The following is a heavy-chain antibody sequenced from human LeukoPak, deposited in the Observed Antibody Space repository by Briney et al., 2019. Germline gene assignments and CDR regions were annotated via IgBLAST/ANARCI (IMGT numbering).Heavy chain of an antibody. J-gene: IGHJ5*02. V-gene: IGHV4-39*01. D-gene: IGHD1-14*01. CDR2: IYYLGGT. Sequence: SETLSLTCTVSGGSINSTIHHWGWIRQPPGKGLEWIGSIYYLGGTLYNPSLKSRVTIYVDMSKNKFSLTVNSVTAEDTAVYYCASQHNGFDPWGQGTLVTVSS. CDR3: ASQHNGFDP. CDR1: GGSINSTIHH.